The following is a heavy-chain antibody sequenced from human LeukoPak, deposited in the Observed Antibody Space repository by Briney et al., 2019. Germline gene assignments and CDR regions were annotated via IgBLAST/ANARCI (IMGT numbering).Heavy chain of an antibody. CDR3: AGGTYYYFDY. CDR2: VYYSGSA. V-gene: IGHV4-59*01. CDR1: GGSISSYY. Sequence: SETLSLTCTVSGGSISSYYWSWIRQPPGKGLEWIGYVYYSGSAHYNPSLKSRVTLSVDTSKNQFSLKLSSVTAADTAVYYCAGGTYYYFDYWGQGTLVTVSS. J-gene: IGHJ4*02. D-gene: IGHD1-26*01.